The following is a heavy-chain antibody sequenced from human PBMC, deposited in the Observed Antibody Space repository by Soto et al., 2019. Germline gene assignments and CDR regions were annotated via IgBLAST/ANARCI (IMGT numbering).Heavy chain of an antibody. CDR3: ARALLGPMAFDM. CDR1: GFIFTNYW. D-gene: IGHD7-27*01. Sequence: EVQLVESGGDLVQPGGSLRLSCAASGFIFTNYWMTWVRQAPGKGLEWVANINHDGSETYYLDSVKGRFAISRDNANNALFLQMNSLRDEDKAIYYCARALLGPMAFDMWGHGTLVAVSS. CDR2: INHDGSET. V-gene: IGHV3-7*03. J-gene: IGHJ3*02.